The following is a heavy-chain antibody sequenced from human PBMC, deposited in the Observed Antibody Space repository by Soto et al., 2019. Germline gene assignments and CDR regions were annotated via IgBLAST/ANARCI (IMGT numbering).Heavy chain of an antibody. CDR1: GFTFSSYA. Sequence: EVQLLESGGGLVQPGGSLRLSCAASGFTFSSYAMSWVRQAPGKGLEWVSAISGSGGSTYYADSVKGRFTISRDNSKNTLYLQMNSPRAEDTAVYYCAKDGGVMDYYFDYWGQGTLVTVSS. J-gene: IGHJ4*02. D-gene: IGHD3-16*01. V-gene: IGHV3-23*01. CDR2: ISGSGGST. CDR3: AKDGGVMDYYFDY.